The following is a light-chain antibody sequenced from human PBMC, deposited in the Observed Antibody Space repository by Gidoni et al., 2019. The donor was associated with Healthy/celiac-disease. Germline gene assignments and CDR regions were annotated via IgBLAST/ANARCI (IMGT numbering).Light chain of an antibody. CDR2: GAS. Sequence: IVLTQSPGTLSLSPGERATLSCRASQSVSSSYLAWYQQKPGQAPRLLIYGASNRATGIPDRCSGSGSGTDFTLTISRLEPEDFAVYYCQQYGSSLPLTFGPGTKVDSK. J-gene: IGKJ3*01. V-gene: IGKV3-20*01. CDR3: QQYGSSLPLT. CDR1: QSVSSSY.